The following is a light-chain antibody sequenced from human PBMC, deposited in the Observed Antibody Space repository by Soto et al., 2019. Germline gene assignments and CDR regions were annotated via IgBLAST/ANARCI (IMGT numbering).Light chain of an antibody. CDR3: CSFAGSSTVV. Sequence: QSALTQPASVSGSPGQSITISCTGTSSDVGSYNLLYWYQQHPGKAPKLMIYEVSKRPSGVSNRFSGSKSGNTASLTISGLQAEDEADYYCCSFAGSSTVVFGGGTKLTVL. CDR1: SSDVGSYNL. CDR2: EVS. J-gene: IGLJ2*01. V-gene: IGLV2-23*02.